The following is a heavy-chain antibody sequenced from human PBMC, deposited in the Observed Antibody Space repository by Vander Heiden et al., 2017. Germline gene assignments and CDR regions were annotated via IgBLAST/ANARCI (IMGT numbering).Heavy chain of an antibody. Sequence: EVQLLESGGGLVQPGGSLRLSCAASGFTFSSNAMSWVRQAPGKGLEWVSFISGDSVITYFADSVKGRFTISRDSSKNTLYLQMNSLRAEDTAVYYCAKGRGALSGSFDCLGQGTLVTVSS. J-gene: IGHJ4*02. V-gene: IGHV3-23*01. D-gene: IGHD7-27*01. CDR1: GFTFSSNA. CDR2: ISGDSVIT. CDR3: AKGRGALSGSFDC.